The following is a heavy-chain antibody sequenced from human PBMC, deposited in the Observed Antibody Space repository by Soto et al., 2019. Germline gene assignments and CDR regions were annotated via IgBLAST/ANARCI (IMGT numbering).Heavy chain of an antibody. CDR2: IYSSGSI. Sequence: EVQLVESGGGLIQPGGSLRLSCATTGFSVNNNDMSWVRQAPGKGLEWVSLIYSSGSIKYADSVKGRFTISRDNTKNIVYLQMNSLSADDWAGYDCARRALSGDADGGGQGTRVTVSS. V-gene: IGHV3-53*01. CDR3: ARRALSGDADG. CDR1: GFSVNNND. D-gene: IGHD2-21*01. J-gene: IGHJ1*01.